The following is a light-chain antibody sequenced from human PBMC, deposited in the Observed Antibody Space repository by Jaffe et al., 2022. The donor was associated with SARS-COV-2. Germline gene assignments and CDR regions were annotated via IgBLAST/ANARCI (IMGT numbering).Light chain of an antibody. V-gene: IGLV3-25*03. CDR2: KDT. CDR3: QSADSSDSYSWV. J-gene: IGLJ3*02. CDR1: ALPKQY. Sequence: SYELTQPPSVSVSPGQTARITCSGDALPKQYVFWYQEKPGQAPVLVIFKDTERPSGIPERFSGSSSGTTATLTISGVQAEDEADYYCQSADSSDSYSWVFGGGTKLTVL.